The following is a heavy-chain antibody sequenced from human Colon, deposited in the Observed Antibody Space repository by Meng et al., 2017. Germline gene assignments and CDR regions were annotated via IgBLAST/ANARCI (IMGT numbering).Heavy chain of an antibody. V-gene: IGHV4-59*01. J-gene: IGHJ4*02. D-gene: IGHD4-11*01. Sequence: SPEPIQPPGTLTLPLSFPRGPSHKNFWGRIRQPPGKGLELIGYNSSTWGTNSRPSLKSRVTVSLDTSRNQFFLKLNSVTSADTAVYYCARHPNLEASGNYRFDHWGQGTLVTVSS. CDR3: ARHPNLEASGNYRFDH. CDR1: RGPSHKNF. CDR2: NSSTWGT.